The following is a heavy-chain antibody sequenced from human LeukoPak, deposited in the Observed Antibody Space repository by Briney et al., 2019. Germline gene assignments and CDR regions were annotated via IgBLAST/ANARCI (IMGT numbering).Heavy chain of an antibody. V-gene: IGHV3-9*01. CDR1: GFTFDDYA. CDR3: AKDTRGWLQNPGIV. J-gene: IGHJ4*02. Sequence: PGGSLRLSCAASGFTFDDYAMHWVRQAPGKGLEWVSGISWNSGSIGYADSVKGRFAISRDNAKNSLYLQMNSLRAEDTALYYCAKDTRGWLQNPGIVWGQGTLVTVSS. CDR2: ISWNSGSI. D-gene: IGHD5-24*01.